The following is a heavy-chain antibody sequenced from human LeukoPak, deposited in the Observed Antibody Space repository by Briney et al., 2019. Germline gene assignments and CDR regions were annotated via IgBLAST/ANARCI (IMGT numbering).Heavy chain of an antibody. CDR2: IYYSGST. J-gene: IGHJ4*02. CDR1: GGSISSSSYY. V-gene: IGHV4-39*07. D-gene: IGHD2/OR15-2a*01. Sequence: SETLSLTCTVSGGSISSSSYYWGWIRQPPGKGLEWIGSIYYSGSTYYNPSLKSRVTISVDTSKNQFSLKLSSVTAADTAVYYCASLKSENLRGFDYWGQGTLVTVSS. CDR3: ASLKSENLRGFDY.